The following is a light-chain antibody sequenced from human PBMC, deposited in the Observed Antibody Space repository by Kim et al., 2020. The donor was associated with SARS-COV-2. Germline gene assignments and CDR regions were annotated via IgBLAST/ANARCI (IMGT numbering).Light chain of an antibody. Sequence: SVRTACTGTSSDVGGYNRVSCYPQPPGTAPKLVIYEVSDRPSGVPHRFSGSKSGNTASLTISWLQTEDEADYYCSSYTSSSTLIFGGGTQLTVL. CDR1: SSDVGGYNR. J-gene: IGLJ2*01. V-gene: IGLV2-18*02. CDR2: EVS. CDR3: SSYTSSSTLI.